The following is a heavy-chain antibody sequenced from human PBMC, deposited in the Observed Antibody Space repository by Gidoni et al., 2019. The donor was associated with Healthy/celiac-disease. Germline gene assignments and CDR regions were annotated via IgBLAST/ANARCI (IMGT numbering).Heavy chain of an antibody. J-gene: IGHJ4*02. CDR2: ISYDGSNK. Sequence: QVQLVESGGGVVQPGRSLRLSCAASGFTFRSYAMHWVRQAPGKGLEWVAVISYDGSNKYYADSVKGRFTISRDNSKNTLYLQMNSLRAEDTAVYYCARGRTMIVVVIAFDYWGQGTLVTVSS. CDR1: GFTFRSYA. CDR3: ARGRTMIVVVIAFDY. V-gene: IGHV3-30*01. D-gene: IGHD3-22*01.